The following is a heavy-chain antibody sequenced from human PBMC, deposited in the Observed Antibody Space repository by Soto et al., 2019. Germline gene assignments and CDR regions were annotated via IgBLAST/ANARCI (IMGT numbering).Heavy chain of an antibody. J-gene: IGHJ4*02. CDR2: ISSSSSTI. CDR3: ARANYYGAGGDVDW. V-gene: IGHV3-48*01. D-gene: IGHD3-10*01. Sequence: EVQLVESGGGLVQPGGSLRLSCAASGFTFSSYSMNWVRQAPGKGLEWVSYISSSSSTIYYADSVKGRFTISRDNAKNSLYLQMYSLRAEDTGVYYCARANYYGAGGDVDWWGQGTLVNVSP. CDR1: GFTFSSYS.